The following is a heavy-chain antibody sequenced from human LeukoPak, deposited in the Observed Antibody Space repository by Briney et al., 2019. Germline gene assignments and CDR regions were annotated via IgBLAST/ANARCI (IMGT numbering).Heavy chain of an antibody. V-gene: IGHV5-51*01. D-gene: IGHD3-3*01. CDR1: GYSFTSYW. CDR3: ARAYYDFWSGYTDAFDI. Sequence: GESLKFSCKGSGYSFTSYWIGWVRQMPGKGLEWMGIIYPGDSDTRYSPSFQGQVTISADKSISTAYLQWSSLKASDTAMYYCARAYYDFWSGYTDAFDIWGQGTMVTVSS. CDR2: IYPGDSDT. J-gene: IGHJ3*02.